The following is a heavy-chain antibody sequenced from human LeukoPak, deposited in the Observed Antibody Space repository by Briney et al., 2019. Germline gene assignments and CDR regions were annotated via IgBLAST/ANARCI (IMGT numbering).Heavy chain of an antibody. CDR1: GGSISSYY. Sequence: SETLSLTCTVSGGSISSYYWSWFRHPPGKGLEGIGYIYYSGSTNYNPSLKSRVTISVDTSKNQFSLKLSSVTAADTAVYYCARVNGDYVWFDPWGQGTLVTVSS. CDR3: ARVNGDYVWFDP. D-gene: IGHD4-17*01. J-gene: IGHJ5*02. V-gene: IGHV4-59*01. CDR2: IYYSGST.